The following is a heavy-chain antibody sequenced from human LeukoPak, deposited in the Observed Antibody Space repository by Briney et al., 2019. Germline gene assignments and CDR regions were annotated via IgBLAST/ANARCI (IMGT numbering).Heavy chain of an antibody. Sequence: PSETLSLTCTVSAGSISSYYWSWIRQPPGKGLEWIGYIYYSGSTNYNPSLKSRVTISVDTSKNQFSLKLSSVTAADTAVYYCAGAAGPEITIFGVVKSYYYYYYMDVWGKGTTVTVSS. V-gene: IGHV4-59*01. J-gene: IGHJ6*03. CDR3: AGAAGPEITIFGVVKSYYYYYYMDV. CDR1: AGSISSYY. D-gene: IGHD3-3*01. CDR2: IYYSGST.